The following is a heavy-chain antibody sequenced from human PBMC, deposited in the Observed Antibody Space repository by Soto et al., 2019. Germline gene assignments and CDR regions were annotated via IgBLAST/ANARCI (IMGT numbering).Heavy chain of an antibody. Sequence: GGPLSLPCEPFGFTFSSSWMHGVRQASGKGLVWVSRINSGASNTNYADSVKGRFTISRDNAKNTLYLQMDSLTAEDTAVYYCARGPSGWFGYDYWGQGTLVTVSS. CDR1: GFTFSSSW. J-gene: IGHJ4*02. D-gene: IGHD6-19*01. V-gene: IGHV3-74*01. CDR3: ARGPSGWFGYDY. CDR2: INSGASNT.